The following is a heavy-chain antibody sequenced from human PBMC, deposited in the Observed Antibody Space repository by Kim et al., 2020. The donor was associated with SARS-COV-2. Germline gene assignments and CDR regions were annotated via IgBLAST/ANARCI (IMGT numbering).Heavy chain of an antibody. V-gene: IGHV3-53*01. CDR3: ARKELSHDASDL. D-gene: IGHD3-16*02. J-gene: IGHJ3*01. CDR2: IYSAGNR. Sequence: GGSLRLSCAASGFAVSDNYISWVRQAPGKGLEWVSVIYSAGNRYYADSVKGRFTISRDNFKNMVYLQMDGLRGEDTGVYYCARKELSHDASDLWGQGTVVTVSS. CDR1: GFAVSDNY.